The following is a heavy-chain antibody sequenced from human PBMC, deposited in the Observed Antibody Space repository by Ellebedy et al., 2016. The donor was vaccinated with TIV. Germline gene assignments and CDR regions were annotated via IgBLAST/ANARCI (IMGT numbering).Heavy chain of an antibody. CDR3: ARADCSGGSCYSNRYYYGMDV. CDR2: IIPIFGTA. Sequence: SVKVSXXASGGTFSSYAISWVRQAPGQGLEWTGGIIPIFGTANYAQKFQGRVTITADESTSTAYMELSSLRSEDTAVYYCARADCSGGSCYSNRYYYGMDVWGQGTTVTVSS. J-gene: IGHJ6*02. D-gene: IGHD2-15*01. V-gene: IGHV1-69*13. CDR1: GGTFSSYA.